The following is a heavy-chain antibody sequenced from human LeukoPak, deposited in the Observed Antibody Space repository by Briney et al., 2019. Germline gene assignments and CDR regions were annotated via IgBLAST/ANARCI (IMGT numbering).Heavy chain of an antibody. Sequence: SETLSLTCTVSGASISSYYWSWIRQPPGKGLEWIGYIFHSGSTNYNPSLKSRVTMSVDTSKNRFSLKLNSVTAADTAVYYCASGRPLGFDYWGQGTLVTVSS. CDR3: ASGRPLGFDY. CDR2: IFHSGST. J-gene: IGHJ4*02. D-gene: IGHD1-26*01. CDR1: GASISSYY. V-gene: IGHV4-59*01.